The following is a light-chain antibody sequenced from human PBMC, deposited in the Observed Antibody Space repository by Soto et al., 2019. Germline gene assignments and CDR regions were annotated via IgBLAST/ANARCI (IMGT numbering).Light chain of an antibody. V-gene: IGKV1-5*01. CDR2: DAS. CDR1: QSVSSW. J-gene: IGKJ1*01. CDR3: QQYNTSPWT. Sequence: IRMTPSPATLSASAGDRVTFPCRASQSVSSWLAWYQQKPGKVPRLLIDDASSLESGVPSRFSGSGSVTEFIITISSLPPDYFATYFDQQYNTSPWTCGQGTKMEIK.